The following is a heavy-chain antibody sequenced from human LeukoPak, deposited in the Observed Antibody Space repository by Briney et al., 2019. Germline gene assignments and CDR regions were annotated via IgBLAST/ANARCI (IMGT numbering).Heavy chain of an antibody. V-gene: IGHV4-39*01. J-gene: IGHJ4*02. CDR1: GGSISSSSYY. D-gene: IGHD3-22*01. CDR3: ARAGDYYDSSGFIDY. CDR2: IYYSGST. Sequence: SETLSLTCTVSGGSISSSSYYWGWIRQPPGKGLEWIGSIYYSGSTYYNPSLKSRVTIPVDTSKNQFSLKLSSVTAADTAVYYCARAGDYYDSSGFIDYWGQGTLVTVSS.